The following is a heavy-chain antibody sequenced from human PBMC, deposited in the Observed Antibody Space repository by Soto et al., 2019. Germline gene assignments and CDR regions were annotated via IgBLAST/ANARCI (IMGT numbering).Heavy chain of an antibody. D-gene: IGHD1-26*01. CDR1: GFTFSSYG. Sequence: GGSLRLSCAASGFTFSSYGMHWVRQAPGKGLEWVAVIWYDGSNKYYADSVKGRFTISRDNSKNTLYLQMNSLRAEDTAVYYCARDPVGATTGEDYWGQGTLVTVSS. CDR2: IWYDGSNK. J-gene: IGHJ4*02. CDR3: ARDPVGATTGEDY. V-gene: IGHV3-33*01.